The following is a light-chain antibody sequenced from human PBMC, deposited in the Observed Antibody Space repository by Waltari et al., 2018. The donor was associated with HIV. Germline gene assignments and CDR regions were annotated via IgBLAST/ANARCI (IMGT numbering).Light chain of an antibody. J-gene: IGLJ1*01. CDR2: TYN. V-gene: IGLV1-44*01. CDR3: ASWDDSLNGYV. Sequence: PGQRVTISCSGSSSYIGRNTVNWYQHLPGTAPKLLIYTYNQRPSGVPDRFSGSRSGTTASLAISGLQSEDEADYYCASWDDSLNGYVFGPGTKVTVL. CDR1: SSYIGRNT.